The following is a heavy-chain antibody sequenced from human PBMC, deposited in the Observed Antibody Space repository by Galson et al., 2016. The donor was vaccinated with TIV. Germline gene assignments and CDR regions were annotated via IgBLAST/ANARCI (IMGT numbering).Heavy chain of an antibody. V-gene: IGHV3-11*06. CDR2: ISGSGNYR. CDR1: GFAFNNYY. CDR3: ARGGRGYTYGYESAYFDL. J-gene: IGHJ2*01. Sequence: SLRLSCAASGFAFNNYYLTWIRQTSGKGLAWVSHISGSGNYRDYADSVKGRFTISRDNDKNSVYLQMNSLRAEDTAVYYCARGGRGYTYGYESAYFDLWGRGTLVVVTS. D-gene: IGHD5-18*01.